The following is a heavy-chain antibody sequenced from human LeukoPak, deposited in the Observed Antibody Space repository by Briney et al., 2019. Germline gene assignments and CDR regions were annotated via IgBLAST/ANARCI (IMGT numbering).Heavy chain of an antibody. Sequence: SGPTLVIPCQTLTLICNFSELPLSPSAVGVGWIRLPPWKALGWLTLIYCDDDEGCRPSLKSRLTMTKDTSNNQEVLTMMNMDPVDTATYYCAYLPFYEVLTSYYYFDYWGQGTLVTVSS. CDR2: IYCDDDE. J-gene: IGHJ4*02. D-gene: IGHD3-9*01. CDR1: ELPLSPSAVG. V-gene: IGHV2-5*02. CDR3: AYLPFYEVLTSYYYFDY.